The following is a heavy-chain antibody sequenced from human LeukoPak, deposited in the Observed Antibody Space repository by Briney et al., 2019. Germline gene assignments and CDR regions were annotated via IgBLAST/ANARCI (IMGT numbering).Heavy chain of an antibody. V-gene: IGHV4-31*03. CDR1: GGSISSGGYY. D-gene: IGHD1-26*01. Sequence: NASQTLSLTCTVSGGSISSGGYYWSWIRQHPGKGLEWIGYIYYSGSTYYNPSLKSRVTISVDTSKNQFSLKLSSVTAADTAVYYCARAPSGSLDYWGQGTLVTVSS. CDR2: IYYSGST. J-gene: IGHJ4*02. CDR3: ARAPSGSLDY.